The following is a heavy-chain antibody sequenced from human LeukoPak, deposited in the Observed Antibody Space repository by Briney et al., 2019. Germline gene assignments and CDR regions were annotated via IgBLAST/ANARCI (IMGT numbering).Heavy chain of an antibody. D-gene: IGHD6-19*01. CDR3: AREVAVAGAVDY. J-gene: IGHJ4*02. CDR1: GGTFSSYA. CDR2: IIPIFGTA. V-gene: IGHV1-69*13. Sequence: SVMVSCKASGGTFSSYAISWVRQAPGQGLEWMGGIIPIFGTANYAQKFQGRVTITADESTSTAYMELSSLRSEDTAVYYCAREVAVAGAVDYWGQGTLVTVSS.